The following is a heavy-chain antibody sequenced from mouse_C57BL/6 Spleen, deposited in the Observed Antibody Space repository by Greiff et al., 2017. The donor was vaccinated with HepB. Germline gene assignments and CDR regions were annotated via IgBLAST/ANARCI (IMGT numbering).Heavy chain of an antibody. Sequence: EVQLQQSGAELVRPGASVKLSCTASGFNIKDYYMHWVKQRPEQGLEWIGRIDPEDGDTEYAPKFQGKATMTADTSSNTAYLQLSSLTSEDTAVYYCTLSTTVVATRYFDVWGTGTTVTVSS. CDR3: TLSTTVVATRYFDV. CDR2: IDPEDGDT. V-gene: IGHV14-1*01. D-gene: IGHD1-1*01. J-gene: IGHJ1*03. CDR1: GFNIKDYY.